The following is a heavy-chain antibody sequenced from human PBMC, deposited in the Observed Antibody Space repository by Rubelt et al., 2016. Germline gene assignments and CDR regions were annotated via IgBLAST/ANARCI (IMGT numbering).Heavy chain of an antibody. CDR3: ASPPYDILTGYDYYYGMDV. Sequence: QVQLVQSGAEVKKPGSSVKVSCKASGGTFSSYAISWVRQAPGQGLEWMGGIIPIFGTANYAQKFQGRVTITADKSTSTAYMGRSSLRSEDTAVYYCASPPYDILTGYDYYYGMDVWGQGTTVTVSS. D-gene: IGHD3-9*01. CDR2: IIPIFGTA. V-gene: IGHV1-69*06. CDR1: GGTFSSYA. J-gene: IGHJ6*02.